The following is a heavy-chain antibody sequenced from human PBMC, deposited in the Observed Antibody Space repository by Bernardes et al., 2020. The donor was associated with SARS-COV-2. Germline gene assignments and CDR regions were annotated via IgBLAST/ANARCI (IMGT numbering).Heavy chain of an antibody. CDR2: ISFDGSNK. J-gene: IGHJ6*02. Sequence: SLRLSCAASGFTFNTYAMHWVRQAPGKGLEWVAFISFDGSNKYYADSVKGRFTISRDNSRNTLYLLMNSLRPEDTAVYYCARDWDYGESGYYYGVDVWGQGTTVTVSS. D-gene: IGHD4-17*01. CDR1: GFTFNTYA. CDR3: ARDWDYGESGYYYGVDV. V-gene: IGHV3-30-3*01.